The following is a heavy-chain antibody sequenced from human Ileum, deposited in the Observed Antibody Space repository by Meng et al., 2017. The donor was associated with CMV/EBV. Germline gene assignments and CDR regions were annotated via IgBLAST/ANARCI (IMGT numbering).Heavy chain of an antibody. CDR3: TRAYYYDSSGYYDY. CDR2: TYYRSKWYN. J-gene: IGHJ4*02. Sequence: QVSLQQPGPGLVNPPHTLPLPCAIFGDSVSSNSVTWNWIRQSPSRGLEWLGRTYYRSKWYNDYAVSVKSRITINPDTSKNQFSLQLNSMTPEDTAVYYCTRAYYYDSSGYYDYWGQGTLVTVSS. V-gene: IGHV6-1*01. D-gene: IGHD3-22*01. CDR1: GDSVSSNSVT.